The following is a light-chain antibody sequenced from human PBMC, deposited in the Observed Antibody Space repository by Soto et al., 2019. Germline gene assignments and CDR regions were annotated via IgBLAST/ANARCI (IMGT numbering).Light chain of an antibody. CDR2: EVN. V-gene: IGLV2-8*01. Sequence: QSALTQPPSASGSPVQSVTFSCTGTSGDVGAYNSFSWYQQHPGKAPKLMIYEVNKRPSGVPDRFSGSKSGNTASLTVSGLQAEDEADYYCSSYAGGNNLLFGGGTKLTVL. J-gene: IGLJ3*02. CDR1: SGDVGAYNS. CDR3: SSYAGGNNLL.